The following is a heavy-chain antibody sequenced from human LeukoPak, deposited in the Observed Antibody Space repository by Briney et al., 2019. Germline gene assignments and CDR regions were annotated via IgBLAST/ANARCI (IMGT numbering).Heavy chain of an antibody. D-gene: IGHD3-9*01. V-gene: IGHV4-38-2*02. CDR2: IYHSGST. CDR3: ARDFEYYDILTGYYSDAFDI. CDR1: GYSISSGYY. J-gene: IGHJ3*02. Sequence: SETLSLTCTVSGYSISSGYYWGWIRQPPGKGLEWIGSIYHSGSTYYNPSLKSRVTISVDTSKNQFSLKLSSVTAADTAVYYCARDFEYYDILTGYYSDAFDIWGQGTMVTVSS.